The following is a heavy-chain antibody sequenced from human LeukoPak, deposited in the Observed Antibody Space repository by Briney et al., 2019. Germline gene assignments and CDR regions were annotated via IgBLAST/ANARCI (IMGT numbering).Heavy chain of an antibody. Sequence: GGSLRLSCAASGFTFSSYGMHWVRQAPGKGLEWVAVIWYDGSNKYYADSVKGRFTISRDNSKNTLYLQMNSLRAEDTAVYYCAREASDDYGDRRGFLDIWGQRTMVTVSS. CDR2: IWYDGSNK. J-gene: IGHJ3*02. CDR3: AREASDDYGDRRGFLDI. D-gene: IGHD4-17*01. V-gene: IGHV3-33*01. CDR1: GFTFSSYG.